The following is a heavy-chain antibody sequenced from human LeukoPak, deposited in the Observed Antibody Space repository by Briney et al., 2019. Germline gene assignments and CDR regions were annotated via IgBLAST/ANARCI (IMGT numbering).Heavy chain of an antibody. CDR1: GFTFSDYY. J-gene: IGHJ4*02. Sequence: GGSLRLSCAASGFTFSDYYMSWVRQAPGKGLEWVSYISSSASTTYYADSVKGRFTISRDNAKNSLYLQMNSLRAEDTAVYYCAKVIRVVVAASPDYWGQGTLVTVSS. CDR3: AKVIRVVVAASPDY. V-gene: IGHV3-11*01. D-gene: IGHD2-15*01. CDR2: ISSSASTT.